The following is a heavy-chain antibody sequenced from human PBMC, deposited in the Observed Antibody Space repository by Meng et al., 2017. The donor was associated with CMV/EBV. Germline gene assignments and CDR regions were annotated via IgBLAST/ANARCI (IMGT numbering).Heavy chain of an antibody. V-gene: IGHV3-11*04. CDR2: ISSSGGTI. Sequence: CAASGFNFSDYYMTWIRQAPGKGLEWVSYISSSGGTIYYADSVKGRFTISRDNAKNSLYLQMNSLRAEDTAVYYCASRPYNWNYFDYWGQGTLVTVSS. CDR1: GFNFSDYY. CDR3: ASRPYNWNYFDY. J-gene: IGHJ4*02. D-gene: IGHD1-20*01.